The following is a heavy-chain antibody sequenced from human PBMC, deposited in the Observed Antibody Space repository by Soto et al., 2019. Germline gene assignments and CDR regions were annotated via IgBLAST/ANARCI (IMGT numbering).Heavy chain of an antibody. D-gene: IGHD3-3*01. J-gene: IGHJ6*02. CDR1: GYTFTSYD. CDR3: GGGGFGGSGFTYYYSGMEV. V-gene: IGHV1-8*01. CDR2: MNPNSGNT. Sequence: QVQLVQSGAEVKKPGASVKVSCKASGYTFTSYDINWVRQATGQGLEWMGWMNPNSGNTGYAQKFQGRVTRTRKTSKRPAYRGVAGLDFEETAVNYGGGGGFGGSGFTYYYSGMEVWGQGPRATVS.